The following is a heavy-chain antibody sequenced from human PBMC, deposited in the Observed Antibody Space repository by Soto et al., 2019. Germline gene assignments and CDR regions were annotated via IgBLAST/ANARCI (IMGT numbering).Heavy chain of an antibody. Sequence: GGSLRLSCAASGFTFSSYAMSWVRQAPGKGLEWVSAISGSGANTYCAESVKGRFTISRDDSKNTLFLQLTSLRAQDTAVYYCEKCAGSGFYSDYRGQGTLVTV. V-gene: IGHV3-23*01. CDR3: EKCAGSGFYSDY. CDR1: GFTFSSYA. CDR2: ISGSGANT. D-gene: IGHD6-19*01. J-gene: IGHJ4*02.